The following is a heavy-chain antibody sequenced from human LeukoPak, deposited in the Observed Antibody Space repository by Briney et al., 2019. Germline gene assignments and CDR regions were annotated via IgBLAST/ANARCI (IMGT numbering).Heavy chain of an antibody. CDR2: INPNSGGT. V-gene: IGHV1-2*02. CDR1: GYTFTGDY. CDR3: AGLSGYDPYYFDY. J-gene: IGHJ4*02. D-gene: IGHD5-12*01. Sequence: ASVKVSCKASGYTFTGDYMHWVRQVPGQGLEWMGWINPNSGGTDYAQKFQGRVTMTRDTSISTAYMELSRLTSDDTAVYYCAGLSGYDPYYFDYWGQGTLVAVSS.